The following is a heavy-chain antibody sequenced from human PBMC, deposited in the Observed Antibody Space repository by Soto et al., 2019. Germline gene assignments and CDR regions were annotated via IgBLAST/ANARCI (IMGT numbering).Heavy chain of an antibody. CDR1: GFTFSSYS. CDR2: ISSSSSYI. V-gene: IGHV3-21*01. J-gene: IGHJ4*02. Sequence: PGGSLRLSCAASGFTFSSYSMNWVRQAPGKGLEWVSSISSSSSYIYYADSVKGRLTISRDNAKNSLYLQMNSLRAEDTAVYYCARDEDYGDYFGYWGQGTLVTVSS. CDR3: ARDEDYGDYFGY. D-gene: IGHD4-17*01.